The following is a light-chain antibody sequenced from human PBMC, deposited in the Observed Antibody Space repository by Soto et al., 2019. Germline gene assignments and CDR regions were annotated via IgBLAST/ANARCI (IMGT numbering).Light chain of an antibody. V-gene: IGLV2-23*03. Sequence: QSALTQPASVSGSPGQSITISCTGTSSDVGSYNLVSWYQQHPGKAPKVMIYEGSKRPSGVSNRFSGSKSGNTASLTISGLQAEDEADYYCCSYAAGSTFVFGGGTKLTVL. CDR2: EGS. CDR3: CSYAAGSTFV. CDR1: SSDVGSYNL. J-gene: IGLJ3*02.